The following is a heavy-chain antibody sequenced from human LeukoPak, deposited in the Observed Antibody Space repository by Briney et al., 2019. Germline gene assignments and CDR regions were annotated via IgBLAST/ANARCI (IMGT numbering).Heavy chain of an antibody. CDR3: ARDPYNGAYSEGYYYYYMDV. J-gene: IGHJ6*03. Sequence: GGSLSLSCEASGLTFSSYGMNWVRQAPGKGLDWVPSLSVVGSNIYYADSVKGRFTISRDNAKNSLYLQMNSLRVEDTAIYYCARDPYNGAYSEGYYYYYMDVWGKGTTVTVSS. V-gene: IGHV3-21*01. D-gene: IGHD1-1*01. CDR1: GLTFSSYG. CDR2: LSVVGSNI.